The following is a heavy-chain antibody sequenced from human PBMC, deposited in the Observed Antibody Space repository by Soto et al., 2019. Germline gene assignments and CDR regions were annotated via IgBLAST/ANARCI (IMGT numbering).Heavy chain of an antibody. J-gene: IGHJ3*02. CDR3: AKVVDEGSVNDAIDI. CDR2: IIVDGGST. V-gene: IGHV3-23*01. CDR1: GFTFNTFA. Sequence: PWGSLSLSCAASGFTFNTFALTWFRRAPGGGVVGGLCIIVDGGSTYYVESVKSRFTVSRDTSKNTLSLQMDSLRAEDTAVYYCAKVVDEGSVNDAIDIWGQGTMVTVSS.